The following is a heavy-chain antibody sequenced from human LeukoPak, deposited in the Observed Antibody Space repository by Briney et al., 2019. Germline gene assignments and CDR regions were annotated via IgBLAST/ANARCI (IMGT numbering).Heavy chain of an antibody. D-gene: IGHD3-22*01. Sequence: GGSLRLSCAASGFTFSSYWMHWVRQAPGKGLVWVSRINSDGSSTSYADSVKGRFTISRDNAKNTLYLQMNSLRAEDTAVYYCARDGPTYYCDSSGYRDAFDIWGQGTMVTVSS. CDR3: ARDGPTYYCDSSGYRDAFDI. J-gene: IGHJ3*02. CDR1: GFTFSSYW. CDR2: INSDGSST. V-gene: IGHV3-74*01.